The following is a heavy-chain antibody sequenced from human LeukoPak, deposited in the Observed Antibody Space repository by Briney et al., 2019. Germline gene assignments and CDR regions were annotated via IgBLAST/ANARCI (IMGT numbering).Heavy chain of an antibody. CDR1: GGSISTYY. J-gene: IGHJ6*03. Sequence: SETLSLTCTVSGGSISTYYWSWIRQSPGKGLDWIGYIHDTGSTNYNPSLKSRVSISVDRSKSQFSLHLSSVTAADTAVYYCARNGFRTSCGTGCYSDYMDVWGKGATVTVSS. D-gene: IGHD2-21*02. CDR3: ARNGFRTSCGTGCYSDYMDV. CDR2: IHDTGST. V-gene: IGHV4-59*12.